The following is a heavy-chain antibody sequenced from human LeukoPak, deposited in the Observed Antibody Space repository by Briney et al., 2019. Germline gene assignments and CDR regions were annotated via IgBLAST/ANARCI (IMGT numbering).Heavy chain of an antibody. CDR3: ARGTSFDP. J-gene: IGHJ5*02. Sequence: PAETLSLTCAVYGGSFSGYYWSWIRQPPGKGLEWIGEINQSGSTNYNPPLKSRFTISVDTSKNQCSRKLRAVTAADTAVYYCARGTSFDPWGQGTLVTVSS. V-gene: IGHV4-34*01. CDR1: GGSFSGYY. CDR2: INQSGST.